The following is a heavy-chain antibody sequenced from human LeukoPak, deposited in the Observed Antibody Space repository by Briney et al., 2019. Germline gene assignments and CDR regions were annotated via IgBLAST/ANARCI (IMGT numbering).Heavy chain of an antibody. J-gene: IGHJ4*02. CDR1: GYTFTSYD. CDR3: ARMLLIAVAGMDYFDY. V-gene: IGHV1-8*01. D-gene: IGHD6-19*01. Sequence: ASVTVSCTASGYTFTSYDINWVRQATGQGLEWMGWMNPNSGNTGYAQKFQGRVTMTRNTSISTAYMELSSLRSEDTAVYYCARMLLIAVAGMDYFDYWGQGTLVTVSS. CDR2: MNPNSGNT.